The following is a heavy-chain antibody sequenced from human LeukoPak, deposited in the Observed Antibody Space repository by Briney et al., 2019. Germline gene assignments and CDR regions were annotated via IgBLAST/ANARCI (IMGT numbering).Heavy chain of an antibody. V-gene: IGHV5-51*01. CDR1: GYSFTSFW. J-gene: IGHJ3*02. CDR3: ATCDRGYDILNGYSHDGFDI. Sequence: GESLKISGKGSGYSFTSFWIAWGRQLPGKGLEWMGSIYPGVSDNRYSPSFQGQVTFSPANSIATASLEWSSLRGSDNAMVYCATCDRGYDILNGYSHDGFDIWGQGTMVTVSS. D-gene: IGHD3-9*01. CDR2: IYPGVSDN.